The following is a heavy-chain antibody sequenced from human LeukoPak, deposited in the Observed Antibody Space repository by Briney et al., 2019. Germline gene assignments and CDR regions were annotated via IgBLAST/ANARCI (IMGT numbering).Heavy chain of an antibody. CDR2: IYHSGST. Sequence: KPSETLSLTCTVSGYSISSGYYWGWIRQPPGKGLEWIGSIYHSGSTYYNPSLKSRVTISVDRSKNQFSLKLSSVTAADTAVYYCARDTMVRGVKLFDYWGQGTLVTVSS. J-gene: IGHJ4*02. D-gene: IGHD3-10*01. CDR3: ARDTMVRGVKLFDY. V-gene: IGHV4-38-2*02. CDR1: GYSISSGYY.